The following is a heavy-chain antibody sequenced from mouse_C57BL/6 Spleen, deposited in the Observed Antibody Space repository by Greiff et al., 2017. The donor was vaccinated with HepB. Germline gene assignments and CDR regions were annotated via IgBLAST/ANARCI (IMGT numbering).Heavy chain of an antibody. Sequence: EVKLEESGGGLVKPGGSLKLSCAASGFTFSSYAMSWVRQTPEKRLEWVATISDGGSYTYYPDNVKGRFTISRDNAKNNLYLQMSHLKSEDTAMYYCARGGNWDEYAMDYWGQGTSVTVSS. D-gene: IGHD4-1*01. V-gene: IGHV5-4*03. CDR3: ARGGNWDEYAMDY. J-gene: IGHJ4*01. CDR1: GFTFSSYA. CDR2: ISDGGSYT.